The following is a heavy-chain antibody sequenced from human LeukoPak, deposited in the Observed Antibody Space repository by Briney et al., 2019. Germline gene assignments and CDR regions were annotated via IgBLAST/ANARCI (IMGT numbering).Heavy chain of an antibody. Sequence: GEFLRIFSKRPVYSLTSYWIGWVRQMPGKGLKGLRIVCPGDSDTRNSPSLQGQVTSSDDKSISTAYLQWSRQQTSITAMYYGARMTTGSPLLDAFDIWGQRTMVTVSS. CDR2: VCPGDSDT. D-gene: IGHD4-17*01. CDR1: VYSLTSYW. V-gene: IGHV5-51*01. CDR3: ARMTTGSPLLDAFDI. J-gene: IGHJ3*02.